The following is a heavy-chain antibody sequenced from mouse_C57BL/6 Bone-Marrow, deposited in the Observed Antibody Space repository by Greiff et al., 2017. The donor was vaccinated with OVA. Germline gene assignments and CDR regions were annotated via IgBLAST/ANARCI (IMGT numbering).Heavy chain of an antibody. CDR3: TTPPYGSSVDY. J-gene: IGHJ2*01. CDR1: GFNIKDDY. Sequence: VHVKQSGAELVRPGASVTLSCTASGFNIKDDYMHWVKQRPEQGLEWIGWIDPENGDTEYASKFQGKATITADTSSNTAYLQLSSLTSEDTAVYYCTTPPYGSSVDYWGQGTTLTVSS. V-gene: IGHV14-4*01. D-gene: IGHD1-1*01. CDR2: IDPENGDT.